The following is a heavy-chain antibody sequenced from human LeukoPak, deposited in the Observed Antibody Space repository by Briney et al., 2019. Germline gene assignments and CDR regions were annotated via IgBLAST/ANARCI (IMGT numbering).Heavy chain of an antibody. J-gene: IGHJ6*02. Sequence: GGSLRLSCAASGCTFSSYGMHWVRQAPGKGLEWVALLSTDGSKTYYAHSLKGRFTISRDNSKNALNLQMNSLITKDTAVYYCATDASGITHHAMDVWGQGTTVTVSS. V-gene: IGHV3-30*03. D-gene: IGHD3-10*01. CDR2: LSTDGSKT. CDR1: GCTFSSYG. CDR3: ATDASGITHHAMDV.